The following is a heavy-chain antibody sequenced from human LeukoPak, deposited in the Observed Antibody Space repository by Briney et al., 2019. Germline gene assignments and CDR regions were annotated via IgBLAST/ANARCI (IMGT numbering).Heavy chain of an antibody. J-gene: IGHJ4*02. D-gene: IGHD3-10*01. CDR1: GGPISSGGYS. Sequence: SETLSLTCAVSGGPISSGGYSWSWIRQPPGKGLEWIGYIYHSGSTYYNPSLKSRVTISVDRSKNQFSLKLSSVTAADTAVYYCAREYYYGSGRQFDYWGQGTLVTVSS. CDR3: AREYYYGSGRQFDY. CDR2: IYHSGST. V-gene: IGHV4-30-2*02.